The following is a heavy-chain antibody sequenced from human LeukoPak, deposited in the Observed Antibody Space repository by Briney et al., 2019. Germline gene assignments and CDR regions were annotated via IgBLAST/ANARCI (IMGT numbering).Heavy chain of an antibody. J-gene: IGHJ4*02. V-gene: IGHV3-23*01. CDR1: GFTFSSYA. CDR3: AKDLGDGYNPFDY. CDR2: ISGSGGST. D-gene: IGHD5-24*01. Sequence: GGSLRLSCAASGFTFSSYAMSWVRQAPGKGLEWVSAISGSGGSTYYADSVKGRFTISRDNSKNSLYLQMNSLRAEDTAVYYCAKDLGDGYNPFDYWGQGTLVTVSS.